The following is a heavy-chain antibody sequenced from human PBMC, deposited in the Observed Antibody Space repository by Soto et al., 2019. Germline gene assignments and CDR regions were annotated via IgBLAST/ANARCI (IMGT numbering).Heavy chain of an antibody. CDR2: ISGSGGST. V-gene: IGHV3-23*01. Sequence: HPGGSLRLSCAASGFTFSSYAMSWVRQAPGKGLEWASAISGSGGSTYYADSVKGRFTISRDNSKNTLYLQMNSLRAEDTAVYYCAKDPLLWFGEPRSYYYYMDVWGKGTTVTVSS. J-gene: IGHJ6*03. CDR1: GFTFSSYA. D-gene: IGHD3-10*01. CDR3: AKDPLLWFGEPRSYYYYMDV.